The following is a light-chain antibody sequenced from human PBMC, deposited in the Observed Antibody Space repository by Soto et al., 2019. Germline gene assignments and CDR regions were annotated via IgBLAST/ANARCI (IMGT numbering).Light chain of an antibody. CDR1: QSVSSN. J-gene: IGKJ1*01. CDR2: AAS. Sequence: EIVMTQSPVTLSVSPGERATLSCRASQSVSSNLAWYQQKPGQAPRLLIYAASTRATGIPARFSGSGSGTEFTLTISSLQSEDFAVYYCQQYNSYSTFGQGTKVEIK. CDR3: QQYNSYST. V-gene: IGKV3-15*01.